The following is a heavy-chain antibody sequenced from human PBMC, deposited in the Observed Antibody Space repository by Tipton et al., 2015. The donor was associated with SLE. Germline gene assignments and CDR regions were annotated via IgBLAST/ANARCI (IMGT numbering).Heavy chain of an antibody. J-gene: IGHJ3*01. Sequence: TLSLTCAVYGGTFSGYYWSWIRQSPGKGLEWIGEINYSGNTKYNPSLKSRVTISVDTSKNQFSLNLNFMTAADTAMYYCATSLNYYDSSGPEGWGQGTMVYVSS. CDR3: ATSLNYYDSSGPEG. CDR2: INYSGNT. V-gene: IGHV4-34*08. CDR1: GGTFSGYY. D-gene: IGHD3-22*01.